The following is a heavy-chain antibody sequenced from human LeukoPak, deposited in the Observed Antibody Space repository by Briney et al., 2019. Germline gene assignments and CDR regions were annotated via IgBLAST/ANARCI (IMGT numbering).Heavy chain of an antibody. CDR2: INHSGST. Sequence: SETLSLTCAVYGGSFSGYYWSWIRQPPGKGLEWIGEINHSGSTNYNPSLKSRVTISVDTSKNQFSLKLSSVTAADTAVYYCARGFDYYDSPQGYWGQGTLVTVSS. D-gene: IGHD3-22*01. J-gene: IGHJ4*02. CDR3: ARGFDYYDSPQGY. V-gene: IGHV4-34*01. CDR1: GGSFSGYY.